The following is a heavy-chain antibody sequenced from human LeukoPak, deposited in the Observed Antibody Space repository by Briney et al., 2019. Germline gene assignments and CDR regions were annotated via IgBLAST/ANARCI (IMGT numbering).Heavy chain of an antibody. J-gene: IGHJ4*02. CDR3: ARRIYGDYVRYFDY. D-gene: IGHD4-17*01. CDR2: INRSGST. CDR1: GGSFSGYY. V-gene: IGHV4-34*01. Sequence: PSETLSLTCAVYGGSFSGYYWSWIRQPPGKGLEWIGEINRSGSTNYNPSLKSRVTISVDTSKKQFSLKLSSVTAADTAVYYCARRIYGDYVRYFDYWGQGTLVTVSS.